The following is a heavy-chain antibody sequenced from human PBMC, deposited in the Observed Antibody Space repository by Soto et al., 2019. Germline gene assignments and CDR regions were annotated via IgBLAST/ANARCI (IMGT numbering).Heavy chain of an antibody. J-gene: IGHJ4*02. V-gene: IGHV3-33*01. Sequence: QVQLVESGGGVVQPGRSLRLSCAGSGFTFSNYGMHWVRQAPDKGLEWVAVIWPDGSSKYYADSVKGRFTISRDNSKNTMYVQMNSLRADDTAVYFCARDRYYDSSGSQPAYWGQGTLVTVSS. CDR2: IWPDGSSK. D-gene: IGHD3-22*01. CDR1: GFTFSNYG. CDR3: ARDRYYDSSGSQPAY.